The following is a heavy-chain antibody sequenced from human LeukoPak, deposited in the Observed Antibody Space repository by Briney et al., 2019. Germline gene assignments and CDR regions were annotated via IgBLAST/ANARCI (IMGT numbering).Heavy chain of an antibody. Sequence: PSETLSLTCAVSGYSISSGYYWGWSRQPPGKGLEWIGSIYHSGSTYYNPSLKSRVTISVDTSKNQFSLKLSSVTAADTAVYYCARDGDYYDSSGYYFRGNYFDYWGQGTLVTVSS. CDR3: ARDGDYYDSSGYYFRGNYFDY. CDR2: IYHSGST. CDR1: GYSISSGYY. D-gene: IGHD3-22*01. V-gene: IGHV4-38-2*02. J-gene: IGHJ4*02.